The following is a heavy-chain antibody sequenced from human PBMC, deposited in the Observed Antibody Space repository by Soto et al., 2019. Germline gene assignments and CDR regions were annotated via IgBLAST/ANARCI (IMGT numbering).Heavy chain of an antibody. V-gene: IGHV4-34*01. Sequence: SETLSLTCAVYGGSFSGYYWSWIRQPPGKGLEWIGEINHSGSTNYNPSLKSRVTISVDTSKNQFSLKLSSVTAADTAVYYCARGDAVRNYYYMDVWGKGTTVTVSS. CDR3: ARGDAVRNYYYMDV. J-gene: IGHJ6*03. D-gene: IGHD4-4*01. CDR1: GGSFSGYY. CDR2: INHSGST.